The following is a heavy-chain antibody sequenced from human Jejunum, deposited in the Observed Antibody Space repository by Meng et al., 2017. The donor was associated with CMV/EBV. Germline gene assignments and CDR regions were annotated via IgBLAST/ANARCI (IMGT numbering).Heavy chain of an antibody. Sequence: GFTFSSYNMNWVRQAPGKGLEWVSSISGNSNYIFYRGSVEGRFTISRDNAKNSLFLQMNSLRAEDSAVYYCARDMVWGDPNSFDAWGQGTLVTVSS. CDR3: ARDMVWGDPNSFDA. CDR2: ISGNSNYI. D-gene: IGHD3-10*01. J-gene: IGHJ5*02. V-gene: IGHV3-21*01. CDR1: GFTFSSYN.